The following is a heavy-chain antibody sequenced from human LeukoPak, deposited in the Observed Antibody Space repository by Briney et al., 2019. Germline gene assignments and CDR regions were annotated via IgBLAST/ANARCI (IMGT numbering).Heavy chain of an antibody. CDR3: ARDWGYYYDTPYYYGMDF. D-gene: IGHD3-22*01. CDR2: ISSSSSTI. J-gene: IGHJ6*02. CDR1: GFTLSNYA. Sequence: GGSLRLSCAASGFTLSNYAVNWVRQAPGKGLEWVSYISSSSSTIYYADSVKGRLTISRDNAKNSLYLQMNSLRAEDTAVYYCARDWGYYYDTPYYYGMDFWGQGTTVTVSS. V-gene: IGHV3-48*01.